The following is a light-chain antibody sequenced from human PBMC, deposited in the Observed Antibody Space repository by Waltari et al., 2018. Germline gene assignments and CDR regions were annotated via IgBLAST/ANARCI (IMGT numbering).Light chain of an antibody. V-gene: IGLV3-1*01. J-gene: IGLJ2*01. CDR1: KLGDKY. Sequence: SYELTQPPSVSVSPGQTASITCSGDKLGDKYACWYQQKPGQSPVLVIYQESKRPSGIPVRFSASNSGNTATLTISGTQAMDEADYYCQSWDSSTVVFGGGTKLTVL. CDR3: QSWDSSTVV. CDR2: QES.